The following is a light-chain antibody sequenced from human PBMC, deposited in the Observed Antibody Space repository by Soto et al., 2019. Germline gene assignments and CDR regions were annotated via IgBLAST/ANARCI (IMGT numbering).Light chain of an antibody. CDR1: TSNIGGET. J-gene: IGLJ3*02. CDR2: GKT. CDR3: AAWDDSLNGWV. V-gene: IGLV1-44*01. Sequence: QSVLTQPPSASGSPGQRVTISCSGSTSNIGGETVNWYQLVPGTAHKLLIDGKTQRPSGVPDRFSGSKSGTSVSLAISGLQSEDEADYYCAAWDDSLNGWVFGGGTQLPVL.